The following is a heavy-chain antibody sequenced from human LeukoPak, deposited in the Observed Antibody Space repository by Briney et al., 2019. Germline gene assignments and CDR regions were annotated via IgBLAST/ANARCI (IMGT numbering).Heavy chain of an antibody. Sequence: ASVKVSCKASGYTFTSYGISWARQAPGQGLEWMGWISAYNGNTNYAQKLQGRVTMTTDTSTSTAYMELRSLRSDDTAVYYCARADSGYDYLDYWGQGTLVTVSS. D-gene: IGHD5-12*01. J-gene: IGHJ4*02. CDR1: GYTFTSYG. CDR3: ARADSGYDYLDY. CDR2: ISAYNGNT. V-gene: IGHV1-18*01.